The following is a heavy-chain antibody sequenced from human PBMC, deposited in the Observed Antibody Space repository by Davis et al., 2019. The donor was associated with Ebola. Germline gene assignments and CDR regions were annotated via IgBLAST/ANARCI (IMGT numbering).Heavy chain of an antibody. CDR1: GGSFSGYY. CDR2: INHSGST. J-gene: IGHJ4*02. CDR3: ARAEDFKDIVVVVAAREVYFDY. D-gene: IGHD2-15*01. V-gene: IGHV4-34*01. Sequence: PSETLSLTCAVYGGSFSGYYWSWIVPPPFPVLSWMWEINHSGSTNYNPSLKSRVTISVDTSKNQFSLKLSSVTAADTAVYYCARAEDFKDIVVVVAAREVYFDYWGQGTLVTVSS.